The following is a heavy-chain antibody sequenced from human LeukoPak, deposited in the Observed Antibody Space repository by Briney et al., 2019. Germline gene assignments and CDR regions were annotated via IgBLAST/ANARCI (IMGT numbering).Heavy chain of an antibody. CDR2: INHSGST. V-gene: IGHV4-34*01. CDR1: GGSFSGYY. J-gene: IGHJ4*02. CDR3: ARRGKIFGVVITQAGFDY. D-gene: IGHD3-3*01. Sequence: SETLSLTCAVYGGSFSGYYWSWIRQPPGKGLEWIGEINHSGSTNYNPSLKSRVTISVDTSKSQFSLKLSSVTAADTAVYYCARRGKIFGVVITQAGFDYWGQGTLVTVSS.